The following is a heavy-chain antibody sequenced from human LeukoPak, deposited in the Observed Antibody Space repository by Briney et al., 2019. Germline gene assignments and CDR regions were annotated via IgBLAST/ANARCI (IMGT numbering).Heavy chain of an antibody. D-gene: IGHD2-15*01. CDR1: GFSFSSYW. Sequence: GGSLRLSCAASGFSFSSYWMSWVRQAPGKGLEWVANIKQDGSEKYYVDSVKGRFTISRDNANKTLYLQMNSLRAADTAVYYCAKDSCSGGSCYSNFDYWGQGTLVTVSS. CDR2: IKQDGSEK. CDR3: AKDSCSGGSCYSNFDY. J-gene: IGHJ4*02. V-gene: IGHV3-7*01.